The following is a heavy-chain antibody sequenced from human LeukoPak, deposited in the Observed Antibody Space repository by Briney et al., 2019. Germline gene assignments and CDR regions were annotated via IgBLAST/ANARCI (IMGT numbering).Heavy chain of an antibody. D-gene: IGHD2-21*01. V-gene: IGHV3-7*01. CDR3: ARDLTLGSFHSH. J-gene: IGHJ4*02. CDR2: IKHDGIEK. CDR1: GFTFSNYW. Sequence: GGSLRLSCAASGFTFSNYWMSWIRQAPGKGLEWVANIKHDGIEKYYVDSVKGRFTISRDNAKNSLYLQMNSLRAEDTAVYYCARDLTLGSFHSHWGQGTLVTVSS.